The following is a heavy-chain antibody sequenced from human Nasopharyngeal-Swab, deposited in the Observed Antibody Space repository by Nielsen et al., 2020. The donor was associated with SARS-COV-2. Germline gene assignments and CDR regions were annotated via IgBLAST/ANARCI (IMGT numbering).Heavy chain of an antibody. J-gene: IGHJ4*02. V-gene: IGHV3-72*01. D-gene: IGHD1-26*01. Sequence: WIRQPPGKGLEWVGRTRKRGNTYATEYAASVKGRFTISRVDSRNSLYLHMSSLTTEDTAVYYCSRWEGGAYFDYWGLGTLVTVSS. CDR2: TRKRGNTYAT. CDR3: SRWEGGAYFDY.